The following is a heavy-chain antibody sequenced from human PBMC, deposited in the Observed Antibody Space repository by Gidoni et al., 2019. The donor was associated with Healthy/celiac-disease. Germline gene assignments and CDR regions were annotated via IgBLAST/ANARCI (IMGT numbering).Heavy chain of an antibody. D-gene: IGHD6-19*01. CDR3: AHRLRSSGWYWVDYFDY. CDR1: WFSLTTSGVG. V-gene: IGHV2-5*01. Sequence: QITLKESAPPLVKPTQTLPLTCTFSWFSLTTSGVGVRWIRQPPGKALEWLALIYWNDDKRYSPSLKSRLTITKDTSKNQVVLTMTNMDPVDTATYYCAHRLRSSGWYWVDYFDYWGQGTLVTVSS. J-gene: IGHJ4*02. CDR2: IYWNDDK.